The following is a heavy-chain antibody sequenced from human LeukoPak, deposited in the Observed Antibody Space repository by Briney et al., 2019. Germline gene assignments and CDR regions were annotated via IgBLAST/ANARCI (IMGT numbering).Heavy chain of an antibody. J-gene: IGHJ4*02. CDR1: GFSHSRAG. CDR3: EHGRSMGPGDYSSDY. D-gene: IGHD1-26*01. Sequence: GRSLRLSCSSPGFSHSRAGSESVRQAPGKGLEWVAVIASGGNDKKCADSVKGRFTISTDDSKNTVYLQMNSLRGERTDVSSCEHGRSMGPGDYSSDYWGQGTLVSVSS. CDR2: IASGGNDK. V-gene: IGHV3-30*03.